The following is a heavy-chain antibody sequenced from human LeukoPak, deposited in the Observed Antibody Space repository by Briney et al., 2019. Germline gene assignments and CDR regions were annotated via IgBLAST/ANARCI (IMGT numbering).Heavy chain of an antibody. CDR1: GFTFSGYA. J-gene: IGHJ4*02. CDR2: ISSGGGGAT. Sequence: GWSLILSCAAAGFTFSGYAMSWVRQAPGKGLEWVSTISSGGGGATYYADSVKGRFTISRDNSKNTLSLQMNSLRAEDTAVYYCAKDRVNGDGWYYFDYWGQGTLVTVSS. D-gene: IGHD3-10*01. V-gene: IGHV3-23*01. CDR3: AKDRVNGDGWYYFDY.